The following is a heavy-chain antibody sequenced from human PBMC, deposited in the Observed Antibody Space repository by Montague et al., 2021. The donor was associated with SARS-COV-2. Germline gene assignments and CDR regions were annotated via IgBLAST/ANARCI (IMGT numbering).Heavy chain of an antibody. CDR3: ARVFSSSGLWFDP. CDR1: GFTFSSYA. J-gene: IGHJ5*02. V-gene: IGHV3-30*04. Sequence: SLRLSCQAYGFTFSSYAMHWVRQAPGKGLEWVAVISYDGSNKYYXDSXKGRFTISRDNSKNTLYLQMNSLRAEDTAVYYCARVFSSSGLWFDPWGQGTLVTVS. D-gene: IGHD6-19*01. CDR2: ISYDGSNK.